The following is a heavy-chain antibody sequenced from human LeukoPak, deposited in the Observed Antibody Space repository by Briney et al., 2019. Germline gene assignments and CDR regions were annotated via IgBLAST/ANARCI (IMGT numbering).Heavy chain of an antibody. Sequence: SETLSLTCTVSGGSISSYYWSWIRQPPGKGLEWIGYIYHSGSTSYNPSLKSRVTISEDTSKNQVSLRLSSVTAADTAVYYCARESTTVSSYYYTTDVWGQGTTVTVSS. CDR3: ARESTTVSSYYYTTDV. CDR2: IYHSGST. V-gene: IGHV4-59*01. J-gene: IGHJ6*02. D-gene: IGHD4-11*01. CDR1: GGSISSYY.